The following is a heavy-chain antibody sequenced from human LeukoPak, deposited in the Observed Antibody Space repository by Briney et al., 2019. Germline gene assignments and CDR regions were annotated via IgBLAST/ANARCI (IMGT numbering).Heavy chain of an antibody. CDR1: GYSFTGHY. J-gene: IGHJ3*02. Sequence: ASVKVSCKASGYSFTGHYMHWVRQAPGQRLEWMGIIKPNGGDTSYAQTFQGRAFMTRDTSTSTVYMELSSLKSEDTAVYYCARVRDGYNDAYDIWGQGTMVTVSS. D-gene: IGHD5-24*01. CDR2: IKPNGGDT. CDR3: ARVRDGYNDAYDI. V-gene: IGHV1-46*01.